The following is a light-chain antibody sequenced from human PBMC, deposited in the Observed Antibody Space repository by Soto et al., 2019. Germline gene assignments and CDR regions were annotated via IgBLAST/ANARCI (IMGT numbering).Light chain of an antibody. CDR2: AAS. CDR1: QGISSW. CDR3: LQDINYPWT. Sequence: TXXCXASQGISSWLAWYQQKPGKAPKLLIYAASSLQSGVPSRFSGSGSGTDFTLTISSLQPEDSATYYCLQDINYPWTFGQGTKVDIK. J-gene: IGKJ1*01. V-gene: IGKV1-12*01.